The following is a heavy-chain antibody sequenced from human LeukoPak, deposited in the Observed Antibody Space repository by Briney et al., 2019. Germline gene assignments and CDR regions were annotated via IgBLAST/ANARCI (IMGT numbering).Heavy chain of an antibody. D-gene: IGHD2-15*01. V-gene: IGHV1-46*01. CDR1: GYTFSSYY. CDR3: ARENCSGGRCYSATDYYYYMDV. J-gene: IGHJ6*03. CDR2: INPSGGST. Sequence: ASVKVSCKASGYTFSSYYMHWVRQAPGQGLEWMGIINPSGGSTSYAQKFQGRVTMTRDMSTSTVYMELSSLRSEDTAVYYCARENCSGGRCYSATDYYYYMDVWGKGTTVTVSS.